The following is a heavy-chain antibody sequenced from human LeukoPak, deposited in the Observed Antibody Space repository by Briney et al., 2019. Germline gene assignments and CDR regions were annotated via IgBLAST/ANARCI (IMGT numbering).Heavy chain of an antibody. CDR2: ISAYNGNT. CDR1: GYTFTSNY. Sequence: GASVKVSCKAFGYTFTSNYMHWVRQAPGQGLEWMGWISAYNGNTNYAQNLQGRVTMTTDTSTSTAYMELRSLRSDDTAVYYCARETYGDYVKWGQGTLVTVSS. J-gene: IGHJ4*02. D-gene: IGHD4-17*01. CDR3: ARETYGDYVK. V-gene: IGHV1-18*04.